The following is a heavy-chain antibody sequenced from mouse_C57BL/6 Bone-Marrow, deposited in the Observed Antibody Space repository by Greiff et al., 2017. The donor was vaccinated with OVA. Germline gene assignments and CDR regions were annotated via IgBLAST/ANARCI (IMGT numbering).Heavy chain of an antibody. V-gene: IGHV1-81*01. J-gene: IGHJ2*01. CDR1: GYTLTSYG. CDR2: IYPRSGNT. CDR3: ARTREEGYVDY. Sequence: QVQLKQSGAELARPGASVKLSCKASGYTLTSYGISWVKQRTGQGLEWIGEIYPRSGNTYYNEKFKGKATLTADKSSSTAYMELRSLTSEDSAVYFCARTREEGYVDYWGQGTTLTVSS.